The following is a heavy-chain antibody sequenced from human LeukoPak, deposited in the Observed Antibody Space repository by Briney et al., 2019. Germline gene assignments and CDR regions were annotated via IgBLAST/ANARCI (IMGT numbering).Heavy chain of an antibody. D-gene: IGHD2-21*02. J-gene: IGHJ4*02. CDR1: GVSIDSYH. V-gene: IGHV4-59*01. CDR2: FYYTGST. CDR3: AGRTAATTRPFDY. Sequence: PSETLSLTRSLSGVSIDSYHWSWIRQPPGKGLEWIGYFYYTGSTNYSPSFEGRVTISEDTSKNQISLRLTSVTAADTAVYYCAGRTAATTRPFDYWGQGTLVTVSS.